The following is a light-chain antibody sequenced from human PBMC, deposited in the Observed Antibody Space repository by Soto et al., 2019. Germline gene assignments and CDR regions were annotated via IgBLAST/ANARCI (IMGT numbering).Light chain of an antibody. CDR3: KQYYNYST. CDR2: DAS. V-gene: IGKV1-5*01. Sequence: DIQMTQSPSTLPASVGDRVTITCRASQTISSWLAWYQQRPGKAPDLLIYDASRLAGGVPSRFSGSESGTESTLTIGSLQPDDFATYFCKQYYNYSTFGQGTKVDIK. J-gene: IGKJ1*01. CDR1: QTISSW.